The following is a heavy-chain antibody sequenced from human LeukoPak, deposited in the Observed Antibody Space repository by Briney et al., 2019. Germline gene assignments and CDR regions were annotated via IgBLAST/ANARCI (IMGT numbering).Heavy chain of an antibody. Sequence: SETLSLTCTVSGGSISSYYWSWIRQPPGKGLEWIGYIYYSGSTNYKPSLKSRVTISVETSKNQFSLKLRSVTAADTAVYYCARVAGYMIEDYFDYWGQGTLVTVSS. J-gene: IGHJ4*02. D-gene: IGHD3-22*01. CDR1: GGSISSYY. CDR2: IYYSGST. CDR3: ARVAGYMIEDYFDY. V-gene: IGHV4-59*01.